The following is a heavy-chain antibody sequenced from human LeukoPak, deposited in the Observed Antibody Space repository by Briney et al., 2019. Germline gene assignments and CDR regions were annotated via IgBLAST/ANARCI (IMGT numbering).Heavy chain of an antibody. CDR1: GFTFSSSP. Sequence: LAGGSLRLSCAASGFTFSSSPMSWVRQSPGKGLEWVSTIRDSRDNTYYADSVRGRFTISRDTSENSLFLQMNSLTAEDTAVYYCAKYRGFTSSSVRYFDLWGRGTLITVSS. J-gene: IGHJ2*01. CDR2: IRDSRDNT. CDR3: AKYRGFTSSSVRYFDL. V-gene: IGHV3-23*01. D-gene: IGHD6-6*01.